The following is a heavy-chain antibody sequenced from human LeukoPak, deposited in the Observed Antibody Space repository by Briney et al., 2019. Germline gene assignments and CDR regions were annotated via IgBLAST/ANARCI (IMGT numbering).Heavy chain of an antibody. J-gene: IGHJ5*02. Sequence: ASVKVSCKASGYTLTSYGINWVRQAPGQGLEWMGWISAYNGDTNYAQKLQGRVTMTTDTSTSTAYMELRSLRSDDTAVYYCARGRSIAARFCWFDPWGQGTLVTVSS. CDR2: ISAYNGDT. D-gene: IGHD6-6*01. CDR1: GYTLTSYG. V-gene: IGHV1-18*01. CDR3: ARGRSIAARFCWFDP.